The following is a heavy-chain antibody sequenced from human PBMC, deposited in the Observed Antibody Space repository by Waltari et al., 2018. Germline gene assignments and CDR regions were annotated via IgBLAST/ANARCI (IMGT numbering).Heavy chain of an antibody. Sequence: QVQLQESRPGLARPSETLSLTCVVSGYSLSGGYYWAWIRQSPGKGSEWIGSVYYSGASPDKPSLKGRAFISMDTSKNRISLNLTSVAAAGTAIYFCARDRHDYFESYLGGRDSFDIWGQGKMVTISS. CDR3: ARDRHDYFESYLGGRDSFDI. V-gene: IGHV4-38-2*02. J-gene: IGHJ3*02. CDR2: VYYSGAS. CDR1: GYSLSGGYY. D-gene: IGHD3-16*02.